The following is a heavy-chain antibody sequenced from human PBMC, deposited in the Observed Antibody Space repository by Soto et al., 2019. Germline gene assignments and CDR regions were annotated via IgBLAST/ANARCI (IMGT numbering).Heavy chain of an antibody. CDR3: ARDRRYYDSYNWFDP. CDR2: ISSSSSTI. J-gene: IGHJ5*02. D-gene: IGHD3-22*01. V-gene: IGHV3-48*01. Sequence: EVQLVESGGGLVQPGGSLRLSCAASGFTFSSYSMNWVRQAPGKGLEWVSYISSSSSTIYYADSVKGRFTISRDNAKNSLYLQMSGLRAEDTAVYYCARDRRYYDSYNWFDPWGQGTLVTVSS. CDR1: GFTFSSYS.